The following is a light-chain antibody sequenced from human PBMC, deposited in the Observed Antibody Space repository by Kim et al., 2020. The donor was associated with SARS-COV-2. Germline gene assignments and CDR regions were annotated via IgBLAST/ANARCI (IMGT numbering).Light chain of an antibody. CDR1: HDISNH. J-gene: IGKJ4*01. V-gene: IGKV1-33*01. CDR2: DAS. CDR3: QHYYNRPLT. Sequence: AAFGDSITLTCQASHDISNHLIWYQQKPGKAPKLLLFDASDFETGVPLRFSGSGSGTDFSFTISSLQPEDIATYYCQHYYNRPLTFGGGTKVDIK.